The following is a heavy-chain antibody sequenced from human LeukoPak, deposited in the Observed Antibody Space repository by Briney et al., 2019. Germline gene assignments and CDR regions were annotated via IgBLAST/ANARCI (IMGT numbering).Heavy chain of an antibody. CDR3: ARDINYGQLVGFQH. CDR2: IYFSGST. D-gene: IGHD6-13*01. CDR1: GGSISSSSYY. V-gene: IGHV4-61*05. Sequence: PSETLSLTCTVSGGSISSSSYYWGWIRQPPGKGLEWIGYIYFSGSTNYKPSLKSRVTISLDTSKNQFSLKLTSVTAADTAVYYCARDINYGQLVGFQHWGQGTLVTVSS. J-gene: IGHJ1*01.